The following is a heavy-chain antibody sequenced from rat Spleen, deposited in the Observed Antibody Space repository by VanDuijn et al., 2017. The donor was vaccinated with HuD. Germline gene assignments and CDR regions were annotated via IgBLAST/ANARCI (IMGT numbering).Heavy chain of an antibody. CDR1: GITFNNYW. D-gene: IGHD1-4*01. Sequence: EVQLVESGGGRVQPGRSLRLSCVASGITFNNYWMTWIRQAPGKGLEWVASSSNVDDTFYSDSVKGRFSISRDNAKSTLYLQMNSLRSEDTATYYCSPLPGYNLDHWGQGVMVTASS. V-gene: IGHV5-31*01. J-gene: IGHJ2*01. CDR2: SSNVDDT. CDR3: SPLPGYNLDH.